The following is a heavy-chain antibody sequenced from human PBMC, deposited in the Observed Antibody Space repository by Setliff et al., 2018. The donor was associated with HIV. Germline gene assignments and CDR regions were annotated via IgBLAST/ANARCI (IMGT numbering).Heavy chain of an antibody. D-gene: IGHD3-10*01. V-gene: IGHV4-4*07. Sequence: PSETLSLTCTVSGGSISSYYWSWIRQPAGKGLEWIGRSYTSGSTNYNPPLKGRVTMSVDTSKNQFSLKRSSVTAADTAVYYCARGAELLWFGELRIILSFDYWDQGTLVTVSS. J-gene: IGHJ4*02. CDR1: GGSISSYY. CDR2: SYTSGST. CDR3: ARGAELLWFGELRIILSFDY.